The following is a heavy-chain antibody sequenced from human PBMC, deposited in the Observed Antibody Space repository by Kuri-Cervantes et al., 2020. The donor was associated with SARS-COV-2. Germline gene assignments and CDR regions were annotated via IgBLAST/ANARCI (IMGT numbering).Heavy chain of an antibody. CDR2: IYSGGST. CDR3: ARDQARSILIDY. V-gene: IGHV3-66*02. CDR1: GFTVSSNY. Sequence: GESLKISCAASGFTVSSNYMSWVRQAPGKGLEWVSVIYSGGSTYYADSVKGRFTISRDNSKNTLYLQMNSLRAEDTAVYYCARDQARSILIDYWGQGTLVTVSS. J-gene: IGHJ4*02. D-gene: IGHD1-26*01.